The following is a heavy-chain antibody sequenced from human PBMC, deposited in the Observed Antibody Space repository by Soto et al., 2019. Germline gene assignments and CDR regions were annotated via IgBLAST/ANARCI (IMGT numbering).Heavy chain of an antibody. Sequence: QVQLVESGGGVVQPGRSLRLSCAASGFTFSSYGMHWVRQAPGKGLEWVAVIWYDGSNKYYADSVKGRFTISRDNSKNTLYLQMNSLRAEDTAVYYCAREPSLLWCGELKYYFDYWGQGTLVTVSS. V-gene: IGHV3-33*01. CDR2: IWYDGSNK. D-gene: IGHD3-10*01. CDR1: GFTFSSYG. CDR3: AREPSLLWCGELKYYFDY. J-gene: IGHJ4*02.